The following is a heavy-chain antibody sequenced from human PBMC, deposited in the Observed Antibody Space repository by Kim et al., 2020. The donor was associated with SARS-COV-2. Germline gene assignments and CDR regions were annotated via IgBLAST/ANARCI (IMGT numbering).Heavy chain of an antibody. CDR3: ARDSGRWTPPYYFDY. D-gene: IGHD6-25*01. Sequence: SETLSLTCTVSGESLNTGDYYWNWIRHLPGKGLEWIGHIYASGSPFYNPSLRSRVTISGGTSNNQFSLKLSSLTAADTGIYYCARDSGRWTPPYYFDYWG. CDR2: IYASGSP. J-gene: IGHJ4*01. CDR1: GESLNTGDYY. V-gene: IGHV4-31*03.